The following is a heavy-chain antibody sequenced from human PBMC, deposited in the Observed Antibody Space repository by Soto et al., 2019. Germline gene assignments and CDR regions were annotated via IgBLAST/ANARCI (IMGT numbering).Heavy chain of an antibody. CDR3: ARDRGGYCSRTGCLWFPENWFDP. CDR2: RYYSGST. Sequence: PSETLSLTCTVSGGSISSYYWIWIRQRAGYGMGWIGSRYYSGSTTYTPSLKSRVTISVATSKNQFSLKRSTVTAAKAAVYYCARDRGGYCSRTGCLWFPENWFDPWGQGTRVTVSS. CDR1: GGSISSYY. V-gene: IGHV4-59*01. J-gene: IGHJ5*02. D-gene: IGHD2-2*01.